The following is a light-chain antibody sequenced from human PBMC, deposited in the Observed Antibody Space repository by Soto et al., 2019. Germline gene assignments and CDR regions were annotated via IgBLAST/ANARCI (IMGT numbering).Light chain of an antibody. CDR3: QQYTNWPPNT. Sequence: EIVMTQSPDTLSVSPGDGATLSCSASQSVTSNLAWYQQKPGQAPRLLIYGASTRATGVPARFSGRGSGTEFTLTISSLQSEDFAVYYCQQYTNWPPNTFGQGTRLEIK. V-gene: IGKV3-15*01. J-gene: IGKJ5*01. CDR2: GAS. CDR1: QSVTSN.